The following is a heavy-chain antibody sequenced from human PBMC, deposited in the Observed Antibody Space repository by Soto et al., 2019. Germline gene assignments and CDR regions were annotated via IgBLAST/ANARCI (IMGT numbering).Heavy chain of an antibody. V-gene: IGHV1-46*03. D-gene: IGHD3-3*01. CDR1: GYTFTNNY. Sequence: QVQLVQSGAEVMKPGASVKISCKTSGYTFTNNYINWVRQAPGQGLEWVGLINPNGASTTYAQTFQGRVTMSRDTSTSTVYMELSRLRADDTAVYYCARVYGLVKHDDFCSGYYDYWGQGTLVTVSS. J-gene: IGHJ4*02. CDR3: ARVYGLVKHDDFCSGYYDY. CDR2: INPNGAST.